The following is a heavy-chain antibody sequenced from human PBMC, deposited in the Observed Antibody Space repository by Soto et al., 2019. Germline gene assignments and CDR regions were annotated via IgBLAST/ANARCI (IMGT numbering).Heavy chain of an antibody. D-gene: IGHD2-15*01. CDR3: LRAFCSGGSCWAWSNWFDP. CDR1: GDSVSSNGAA. J-gene: IGHJ5*02. Sequence: SQTLSLTCAISGDSVSSNGAAWNWIRQSPSRGLEWLGRTYYRSKWYNDYAVSVKSRITINPDTSKNQFSLQLNSVTPEDTAVYYCLRAFCSGGSCWAWSNWFDPWGQGTLVTVSS. V-gene: IGHV6-1*01. CDR2: TYYRSKWYN.